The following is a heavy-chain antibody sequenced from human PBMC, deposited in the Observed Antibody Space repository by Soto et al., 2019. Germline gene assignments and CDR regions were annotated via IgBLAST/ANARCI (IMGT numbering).Heavy chain of an antibody. J-gene: IGHJ4*02. D-gene: IGHD3-16*02. Sequence: QVQLVESGGGVVQPGRSRRLSCAASGFTFSSYGMHWVRQAPGKGLEWVAVISYDGSNKYYAGSVKGRFTISRDNSKNTLYLQMNSLRAEDTAVYYCAKDRYPMITFGGVIVYWGQGTLVTVSS. V-gene: IGHV3-30*18. CDR3: AKDRYPMITFGGVIVY. CDR2: ISYDGSNK. CDR1: GFTFSSYG.